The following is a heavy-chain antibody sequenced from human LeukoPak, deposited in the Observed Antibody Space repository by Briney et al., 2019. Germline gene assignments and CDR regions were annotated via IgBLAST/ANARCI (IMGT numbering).Heavy chain of an antibody. CDR3: APTVTTYVP. J-gene: IGHJ5*02. Sequence: GGSLRLSCAASGFSFSDYWMYWVRQAPGKGLVWVSRINSDGSSKNYADSVKGRFTISRDNAKNTHYLQMNSLRAEDTAVYYCAPTVTTYVPWGQGTLVTVSS. CDR2: INSDGSSK. CDR1: GFSFSDYW. D-gene: IGHD4-11*01. V-gene: IGHV3-74*01.